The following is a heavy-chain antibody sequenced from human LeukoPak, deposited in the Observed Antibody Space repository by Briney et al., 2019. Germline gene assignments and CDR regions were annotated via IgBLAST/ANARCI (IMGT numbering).Heavy chain of an antibody. Sequence: GESLKISCQGSGYNFTNYWIGWVRQMPGKGLEWMGIIHPRDSNTRYSPSFQGQVIISADMSVSTAYLQWSSLKASDTAMYYCARRGSGGDFLIDYWGQGTLVTVSS. J-gene: IGHJ4*02. CDR2: IHPRDSNT. CDR3: ARRGSGGDFLIDY. D-gene: IGHD3/OR15-3a*01. V-gene: IGHV5-51*01. CDR1: GYNFTNYW.